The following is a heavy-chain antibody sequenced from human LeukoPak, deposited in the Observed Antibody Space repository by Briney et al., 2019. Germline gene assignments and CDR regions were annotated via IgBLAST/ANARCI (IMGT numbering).Heavy chain of an antibody. CDR2: IHPNSGGT. CDR3: ARVPWMATNF. J-gene: IGHJ4*02. CDR1: GYTFTGYY. V-gene: IGHV1-2*02. D-gene: IGHD5-24*01. Sequence: ASVKVSCKASGYTFTGYYMHWVRQALGQGLEWMGWIHPNSGGTNYEQKFQGRVTMTRDTSISTAYMELSRLRSDYTAVYYCARVPWMATNFWGQGTLVTVSS.